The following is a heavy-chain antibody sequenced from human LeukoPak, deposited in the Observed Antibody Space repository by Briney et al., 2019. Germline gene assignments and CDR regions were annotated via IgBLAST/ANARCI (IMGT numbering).Heavy chain of an antibody. CDR2: MNPNSGNT. CDR3: AREVAVAIFGVVIKPRAFDI. CDR1: GYTFTSYD. Sequence: ASVKVSCKASGYTFTSYDINWVRQAPGQGLEWIGWMNPNSGNTGYAQKFQGRVTITRNTSISTAYMELSSLRSEDTAVYYCAREVAVAIFGVVIKPRAFDIWGQGTMVTVSS. D-gene: IGHD3-3*01. V-gene: IGHV1-8*03. J-gene: IGHJ3*02.